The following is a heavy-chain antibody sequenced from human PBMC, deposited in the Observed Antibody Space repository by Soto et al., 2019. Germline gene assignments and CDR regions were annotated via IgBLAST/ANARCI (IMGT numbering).Heavy chain of an antibody. CDR1: HYTFTSYG. J-gene: IGHJ4*02. CDR2: ISSQNGNT. V-gene: IGHV1-18*01. D-gene: IGHD2-2*01. CDR3: ARERQFHTMDRIDY. Sequence: QPQLVQSGPEVKKPGASVKVSCKASHYTFTSYGVSWVRQAPGQGLEWMAWISSQNGNTDYAQKFQGRVTLTTDTSTSTAITELRSLNSDETGLYYSARERQFHTMDRIDYLGQGTLGTDAS.